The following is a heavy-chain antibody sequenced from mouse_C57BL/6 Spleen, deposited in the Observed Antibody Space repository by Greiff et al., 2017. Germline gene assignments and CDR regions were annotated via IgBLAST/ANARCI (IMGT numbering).Heavy chain of an antibody. D-gene: IGHD2-4*01. CDR1: GFTFSSYA. V-gene: IGHV5-4*01. CDR2: ISDGGSYT. Sequence: EVQVVESGGGLVKPGGSLKLSCAASGFTFSSYALSWVRQTPEKRLEWVATISDGGSYTYYPDNVKGRFTISRDNAKNNLYLQMSQLNSEDTAMYYCARDPPYDYDGAMDYWGQGTSVTVSS. CDR3: ARDPPYDYDGAMDY. J-gene: IGHJ4*01.